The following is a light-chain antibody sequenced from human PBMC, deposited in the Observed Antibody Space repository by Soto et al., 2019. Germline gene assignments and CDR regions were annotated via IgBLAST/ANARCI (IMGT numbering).Light chain of an antibody. V-gene: IGLV2-23*01. J-gene: IGLJ1*01. CDR3: CSYAGDKTYV. Sequence: QSVLTQPASVSGSPGQSITISCTVTGSDVRTYNLVSWYQQHPGKVPKLIIYEASKRPSGVSNRFSGSQPGNTASLTVSGLQAEDEADYSCCSYAGDKTYVLGSGIKVTV. CDR1: GSDVRTYNL. CDR2: EAS.